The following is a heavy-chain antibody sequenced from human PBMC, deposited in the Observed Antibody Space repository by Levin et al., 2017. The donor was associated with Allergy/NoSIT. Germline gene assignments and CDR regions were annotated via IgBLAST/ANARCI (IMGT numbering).Heavy chain of an antibody. CDR3: ARLVPDGSGYFIRTYYFDY. D-gene: IGHD3-22*01. CDR1: GYSFTSYW. Sequence: GESLKISCKGSGYSFTSYWIGWVRQMPGKGLEWMGIIYPGDSDPRYSPSFQGQVTISADKSISTAYLQWSSLKASDTAMYHCARLVPDGSGYFIRTYYFDYWGQGTLVTVSS. CDR2: IYPGDSDP. V-gene: IGHV5-51*01. J-gene: IGHJ4*02.